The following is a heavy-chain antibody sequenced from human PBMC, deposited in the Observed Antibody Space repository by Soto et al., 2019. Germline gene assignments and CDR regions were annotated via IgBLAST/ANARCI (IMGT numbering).Heavy chain of an antibody. CDR1: GGSIXGYY. D-gene: IGHD2-21*02. Sequence: SETLFLTCTFSGGSIXGYYWSLIRQPPGKGLEWIGYMYNTGSTVYNPSFKSRVTISVDTSKNQFSLKLNSVTAADTAVYYCARDLWGYCGTDCYPLDVWGQGTTVTVSS. V-gene: IGHV4-59*01. J-gene: IGHJ6*02. CDR2: MYNTGST. CDR3: ARDLWGYCGTDCYPLDV.